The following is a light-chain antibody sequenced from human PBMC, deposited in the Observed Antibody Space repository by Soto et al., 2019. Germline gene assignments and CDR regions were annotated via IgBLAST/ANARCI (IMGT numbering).Light chain of an antibody. CDR1: QDIRYY. CDR2: AAS. V-gene: IGKV1-27*01. Sequence: DIQMTQSPSSLSVSVGDRVTITCRASQDIRYYVAWYQQRPGEVPKLLIYAASTLQSGVPSRFSGSGSCTDFTLTINSLQPEDLATYYCKKYDRAPFTFGPGTKVDFK. J-gene: IGKJ3*01. CDR3: KKYDRAPFT.